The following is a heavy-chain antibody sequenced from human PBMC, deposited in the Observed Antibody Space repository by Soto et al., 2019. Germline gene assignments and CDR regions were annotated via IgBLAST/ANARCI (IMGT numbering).Heavy chain of an antibody. CDR1: GVTFSSYW. V-gene: IGHV3-74*01. Sequence: GGSLRLCCAASGVTFSSYWMHWVRQAPGKGLVWVSRINSDGSSTSYADSVKGRFTISRDNAKNTLYLQMNSLRAEDTAVYYCARAGIAARQSWFDPWGQGTLVTVSS. CDR2: INSDGSST. D-gene: IGHD6-6*01. CDR3: ARAGIAARQSWFDP. J-gene: IGHJ5*02.